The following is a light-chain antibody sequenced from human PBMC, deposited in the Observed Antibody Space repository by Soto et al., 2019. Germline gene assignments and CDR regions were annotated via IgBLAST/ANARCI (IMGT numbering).Light chain of an antibody. V-gene: IGKV3-15*01. J-gene: IGKJ1*01. CDR3: QQYNNWLPWT. CDR2: GAS. Sequence: EIVMTQSPATLSVSPGERATLSCRASQNVSSNLAWYQQKPGQAPRLLIYGASTRATGIPARFSGSGSGTEFTLTISSLQSEEFAVYYCQQYNNWLPWTFGQGTKVDI. CDR1: QNVSSN.